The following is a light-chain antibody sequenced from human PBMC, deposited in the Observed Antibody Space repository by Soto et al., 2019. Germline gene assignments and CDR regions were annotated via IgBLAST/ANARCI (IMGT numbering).Light chain of an antibody. CDR2: RSN. V-gene: IGLV1-47*01. Sequence: QSALTQPPSASGTPGQRVTISCSGRSSNIGSNYIYWFQQLPGTAPKLLMYRSNQRPSGVPDRFSGSKSGTSASLAISGLRSEDEADYYCAAWDDSLSGPVFGTGTKVTVL. CDR3: AAWDDSLSGPV. J-gene: IGLJ1*01. CDR1: SSNIGSNY.